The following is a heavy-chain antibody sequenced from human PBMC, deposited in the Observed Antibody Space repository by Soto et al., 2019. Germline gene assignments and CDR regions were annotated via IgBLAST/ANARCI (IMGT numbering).Heavy chain of an antibody. CDR3: AKQTVHDYGGDSGC. Sequence: PGGSLRLSFAASGFTFNKYAMGWVRQAPGKGLEWVSAISATGGIIDYADSVKGRFTISRDNSKNTLYLQMSSLRAEDTAVYYCAKQTVHDYGGDSGCWGQGTLVTVSS. V-gene: IGHV3-23*01. J-gene: IGHJ4*02. CDR1: GFTFNKYA. D-gene: IGHD4-17*01. CDR2: ISATGGII.